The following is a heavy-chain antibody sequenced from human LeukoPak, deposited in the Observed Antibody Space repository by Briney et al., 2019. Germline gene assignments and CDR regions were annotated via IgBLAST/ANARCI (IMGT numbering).Heavy chain of an antibody. CDR1: GGSISSYY. D-gene: IGHD6-6*01. CDR3: ARGGQLGGFNFDY. Sequence: PSQTLSLTCTVSGGSISSYYWSWIRQPPGKGLEWIGYIYYSGSTNYNPSLKSRVTISVDTSKNQFSLKLSSVTAADTAVYYWARGGQLGGFNFDYWGQGTLLTVSS. J-gene: IGHJ4*02. CDR2: IYYSGST. V-gene: IGHV4-59*01.